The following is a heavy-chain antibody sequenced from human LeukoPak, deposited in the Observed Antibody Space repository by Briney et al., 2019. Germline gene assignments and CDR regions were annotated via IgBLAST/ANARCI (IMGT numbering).Heavy chain of an antibody. CDR1: GGSISSYY. J-gene: IGHJ5*02. Sequence: PSETVSPTCTVSGGSISSYYWSWIRQPAEKGLEWIGRIYTSGSTNYNPSLKSRVTMSVDTSKNQFSLKLSAVTAADTAVYYCARETRPYCTIPYNWFDLWGQGTLVTVSS. V-gene: IGHV4-4*07. D-gene: IGHD2-8*01. CDR2: IYTSGST. CDR3: ARETRPYCTIPYNWFDL.